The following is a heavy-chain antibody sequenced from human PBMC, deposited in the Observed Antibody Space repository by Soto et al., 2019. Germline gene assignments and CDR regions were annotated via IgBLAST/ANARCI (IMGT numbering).Heavy chain of an antibody. D-gene: IGHD2-21*02. J-gene: IGHJ4*02. CDR3: ATPLGLYCGGDCSRDY. Sequence: GASVKVSCKASGYTFTKYYVHWVRQAPGQGLEWMGWINPNSGGTNYAQKFQGRVTMTRDTSITTAYMELSSLRYDDTAVYYCATPLGLYCGGDCSRDYWGQGTLVTVSS. CDR1: GYTFTKYY. V-gene: IGHV1-2*02. CDR2: INPNSGGT.